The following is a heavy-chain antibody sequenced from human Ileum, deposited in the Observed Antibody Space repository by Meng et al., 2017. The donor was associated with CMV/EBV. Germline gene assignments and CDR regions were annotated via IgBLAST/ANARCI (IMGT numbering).Heavy chain of an antibody. CDR2: IYYSGST. D-gene: IGHD2-2*01. J-gene: IGHJ5*02. CDR3: AREVVVPAAANWFDP. CDR1: GGSISSSSYY. V-gene: IGHV4-39*07. Sequence: GGSISSSSYYWGWIRQPPGKGLEWIGSIYYSGSTYYNPSLKSRVTISVDTSKNQFSLKLSSVTAADTAVYYCAREVVVPAAANWFDPWGRGTLVTVSS.